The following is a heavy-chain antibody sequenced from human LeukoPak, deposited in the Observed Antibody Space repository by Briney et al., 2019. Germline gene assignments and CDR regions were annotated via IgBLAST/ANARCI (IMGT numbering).Heavy chain of an antibody. Sequence: SETLSLTCAVYGGSFSGYYWSWIRQPPGKGLEWIGEINHSGSTNYNPSLKSRVTISVDTSKNQFSLKLSSVTAADTAVYYCAREGGNYGDVSEQDYWGQGTLVTVSS. J-gene: IGHJ4*02. CDR1: GGSFSGYY. V-gene: IGHV4-34*01. D-gene: IGHD4-17*01. CDR3: AREGGNYGDVSEQDY. CDR2: INHSGST.